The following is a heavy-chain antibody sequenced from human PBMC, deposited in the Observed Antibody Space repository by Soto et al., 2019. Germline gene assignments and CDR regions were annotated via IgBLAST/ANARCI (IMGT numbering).Heavy chain of an antibody. Sequence: QVQLVQSGAEVKRPGSSVKVSCKASGDTFAFHSINWVRQAPGLGLEWMGRINPILSMSNYAQRFQGRVTMTANKSTSTAYMILSSLRSEYTAIDYCATSYGSGCRAFAYWGQGALVTVSS. J-gene: IGHJ4*02. D-gene: IGHD3-10*01. CDR3: ATSYGSGCRAFAY. V-gene: IGHV1-69*02. CDR1: GDTFAFHS. CDR2: INPILSMS.